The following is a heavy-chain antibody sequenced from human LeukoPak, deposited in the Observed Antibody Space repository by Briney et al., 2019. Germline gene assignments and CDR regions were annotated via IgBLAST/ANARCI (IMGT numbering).Heavy chain of an antibody. Sequence: GGSLRLSCAASGFTFSDYYMSWIRQAPGKGLEWVSYISSSGSTIYYADSVKGRFTISRDNSKNTLYLQMNSLRAEDTAVYYCAKAFSGNPGFDYWGQGTLVTVSS. CDR3: AKAFSGNPGFDY. J-gene: IGHJ4*02. CDR1: GFTFSDYY. CDR2: ISSSGSTI. V-gene: IGHV3-11*01. D-gene: IGHD4-23*01.